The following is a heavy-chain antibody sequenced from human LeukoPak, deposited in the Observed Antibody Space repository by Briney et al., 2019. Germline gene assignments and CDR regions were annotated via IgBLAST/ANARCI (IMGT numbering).Heavy chain of an antibody. D-gene: IGHD1-26*01. V-gene: IGHV3-30*18. CDR3: AKDGGVGSYLPDY. CDR2: ISYDGSNK. Sequence: GGSLRLSCAASGFTFSSYGMHWVRQAPGKGLEWVAVISYDGSNKYYADSVKGRFTISRDNSKNTLYMQMNSLRAEDTAVYYCAKDGGVGSYLPDYWGQGTLVTVSS. CDR1: GFTFSSYG. J-gene: IGHJ4*02.